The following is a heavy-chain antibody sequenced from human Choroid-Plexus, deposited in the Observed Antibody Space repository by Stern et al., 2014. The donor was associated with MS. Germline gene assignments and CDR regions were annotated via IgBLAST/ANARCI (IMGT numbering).Heavy chain of an antibody. CDR2: VSYDGSNK. V-gene: IGHV3-30*18. Sequence: QVQLMQSGGGVVQPGRPLRLSCVASGFTFGSCAMHWVRQAPGKGLEWVAGVSYDGSNKYYADSVKGRFTISRDNSQNTLYMQMSSLRPEDTAVYYCAKDRQYLTYF. CDR3: AKDRQYLTYF. D-gene: IGHD2/OR15-2a*01. J-gene: IGHJ2*01. CDR1: GFTFGSCA.